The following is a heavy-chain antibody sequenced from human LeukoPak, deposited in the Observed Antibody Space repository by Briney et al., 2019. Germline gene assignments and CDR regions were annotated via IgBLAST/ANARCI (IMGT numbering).Heavy chain of an antibody. CDR3: ARDVDPHY. CDR2: VYYGGVT. CDR1: GYSISSGYY. J-gene: IGHJ4*02. D-gene: IGHD5-12*01. Sequence: SETLSLTCTVSGYSISSGYYWTWIRQPPGKGLEWIGFVYYGGVTKYNPSLMSRVTISVDTSKNQFSLKVKSVTAADTADYYCARDVDPHYWGQGSLVTVSS. V-gene: IGHV4-61*01.